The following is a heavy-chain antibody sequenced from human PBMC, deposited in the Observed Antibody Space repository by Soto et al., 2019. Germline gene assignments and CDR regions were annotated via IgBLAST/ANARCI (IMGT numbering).Heavy chain of an antibody. CDR1: GYTFTSYA. CDR2: INAGNGNT. D-gene: IGHD3-3*01. J-gene: IGHJ4*02. V-gene: IGHV1-3*01. CDR3: ARDLLDFWSGQPTYYLDY. Sequence: ASVKVSCKASGYTFTSYAMHWVRQAPVQMLEWMGWINAGNGNTKYSQKFQGRVTITRDTSASTAYMELSSLRSEDTAVYYCARDLLDFWSGQPTYYLDYWGQGIVVTVSS.